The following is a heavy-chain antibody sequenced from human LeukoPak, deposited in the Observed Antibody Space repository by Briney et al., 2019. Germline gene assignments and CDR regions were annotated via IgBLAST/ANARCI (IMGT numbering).Heavy chain of an antibody. D-gene: IGHD2-15*01. Sequence: TGGSLRLSCAASGFTFSSYAMHWVRQAPGKGLEWVAVISYDGSNKYYADSVKGRFTISRDNSKNTLYLQMNSLRAEDTAVYYCATGEVAATLSWFDPWGQGTLVTVSS. CDR3: ATGEVAATLSWFDP. CDR2: ISYDGSNK. V-gene: IGHV3-30*04. J-gene: IGHJ5*02. CDR1: GFTFSSYA.